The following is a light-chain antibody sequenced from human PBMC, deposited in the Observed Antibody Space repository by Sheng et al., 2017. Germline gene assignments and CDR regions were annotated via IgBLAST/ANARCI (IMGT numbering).Light chain of an antibody. Sequence: EIVLTQSPATLSLSPGERATLSCRASQSVSSYLAWYQQQPGQAPRLLIYDASNRAAGIPARFSGSGSGTDFTLTISSLEPEDFAVYYCQTFGYSPPWTFGQGTKVEIK. CDR3: QTFGYSPPWT. V-gene: IGKV3-11*01. CDR2: DAS. CDR1: QSVSSY. J-gene: IGKJ1*01.